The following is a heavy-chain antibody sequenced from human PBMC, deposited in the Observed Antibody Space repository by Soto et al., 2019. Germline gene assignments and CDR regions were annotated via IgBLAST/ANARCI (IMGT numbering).Heavy chain of an antibody. J-gene: IGHJ4*02. CDR2: ISYHGNDK. D-gene: IGHD4-17*01. CDR1: GFTFSSYG. CDR3: AKDHLLTTVTTVGD. V-gene: IGHV3-30*18. Sequence: GGSLRLSCAASGFTFSSYGMHWVRQAPGKGLEWVAVISYHGNDKYYAESVKGRFTISRDNFKNTLYLQMDSLRAEDTAVYYCAKDHLLTTVTTVGDWGQGTLVNVSS.